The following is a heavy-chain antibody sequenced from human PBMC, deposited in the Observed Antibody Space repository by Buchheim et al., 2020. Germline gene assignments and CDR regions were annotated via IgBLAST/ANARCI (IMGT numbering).Heavy chain of an antibody. CDR3: AKFRPSSSWYSGIGKNWFDP. CDR2: ISGSGGST. D-gene: IGHD6-13*01. V-gene: IGHV3-23*01. Sequence: EVQLLESGGGLVQPGGSLRLSCAASGFTFSSYAMSWVRQAPGKGLEWVSAISGSGGSTYYADSVKGRFTISRDNSKNTLYLQMNSLRAEDTAVYYCAKFRPSSSWYSGIGKNWFDPWGQETL. CDR1: GFTFSSYA. J-gene: IGHJ5*02.